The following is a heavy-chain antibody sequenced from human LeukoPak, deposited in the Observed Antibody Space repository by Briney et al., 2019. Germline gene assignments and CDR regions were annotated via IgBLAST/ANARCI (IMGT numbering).Heavy chain of an antibody. Sequence: GGSLRLSCAASGFTFSSYEMNWVRQAPGKGLEWVSYISSSGNIIYYADSVKGRFTISRDNAKNSLYLQMNSLRAEDTAVYYCARLGDSSGYYDYWGQGTLVTVSS. CDR2: ISSSGNII. J-gene: IGHJ4*02. CDR3: ARLGDSSGYYDY. CDR1: GFTFSSYE. D-gene: IGHD3-22*01. V-gene: IGHV3-48*03.